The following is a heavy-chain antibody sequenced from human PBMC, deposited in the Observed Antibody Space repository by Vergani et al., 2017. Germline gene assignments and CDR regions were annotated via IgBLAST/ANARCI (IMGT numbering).Heavy chain of an antibody. V-gene: IGHV1-69*01. Sequence: QVQLVQSGAEVKKPGSSVTVSCKASGGTFSSYAISWVRQAPGQGLEWMGGIIPIFGTAHYAQKFQGRVTLTADESTSTAYMELGSLRSEDKAVYYCAGGGKCGGDCNSALNYYYYYMDVWGKGTTVTVSS. J-gene: IGHJ6*03. CDR2: IIPIFGTA. D-gene: IGHD2-21*02. CDR3: AGGGKCGGDCNSALNYYYYYMDV. CDR1: GGTFSSYA.